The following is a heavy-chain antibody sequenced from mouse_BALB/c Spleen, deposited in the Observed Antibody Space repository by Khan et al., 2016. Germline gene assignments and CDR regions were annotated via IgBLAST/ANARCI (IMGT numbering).Heavy chain of an antibody. J-gene: IGHJ2*01. V-gene: IGHV1-7*01. Sequence: QVQLKQSGAELAKPGASVKMSCKASGYTFTSYWMHWVKQRPGQGLEWIGYINPSTGYTEYNQKFKDKATLTADKSSSTAYMQLSSLTSEDSAVYYCVSKAYYGNYYFDYWGQGTTLTVSS. CDR3: VSKAYYGNYYFDY. D-gene: IGHD2-10*01. CDR1: GYTFTSYW. CDR2: INPSTGYT.